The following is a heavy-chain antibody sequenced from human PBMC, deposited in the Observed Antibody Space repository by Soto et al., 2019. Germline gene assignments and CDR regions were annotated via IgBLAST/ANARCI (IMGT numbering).Heavy chain of an antibody. V-gene: IGHV3-30*18. Sequence: QVQLVESGGGVVQPGRSLRLSCAASGFTFSSYGMHWVRQAPGKGLEWVAVISYDGSNKYYADSVKGRFNISRNNSKNTLYLQMYSLRAEDTAVYYCANGPLFRYYDSSGYYRTPHFDYWGQGTLVTVSS. J-gene: IGHJ4*02. CDR3: ANGPLFRYYDSSGYYRTPHFDY. CDR2: ISYDGSNK. D-gene: IGHD3-22*01. CDR1: GFTFSSYG.